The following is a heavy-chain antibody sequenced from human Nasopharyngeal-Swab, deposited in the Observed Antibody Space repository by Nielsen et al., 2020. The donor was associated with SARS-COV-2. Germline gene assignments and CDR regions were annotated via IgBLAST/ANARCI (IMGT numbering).Heavy chain of an antibody. CDR3: ARETYGDRSY. V-gene: IGHV3-48*03. CDR2: ISSSGSTI. CDR1: GFTFSSYE. D-gene: IGHD4-17*01. J-gene: IGHJ4*02. Sequence: GGSLRLSCAASGFTFSSYEMNWVRQAPGKGLEWVSYISSSGSTIYYADSVKGRFTISRDNAKNSLYLQMNSLRAEDTAVYYCARETYGDRSYWGQGTLVTVSS.